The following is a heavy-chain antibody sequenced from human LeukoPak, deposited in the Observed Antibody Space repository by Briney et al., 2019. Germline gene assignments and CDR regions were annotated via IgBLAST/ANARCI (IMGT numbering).Heavy chain of an antibody. D-gene: IGHD6-19*01. CDR2: INHSGST. J-gene: IGHJ2*01. CDR1: GGSFSGYY. Sequence: SETLSLTCAVYGGSFSGYYWSWIRQPPGKGLEWIGEINHSGSTNYNPSLKSRVTISVDTSKNQLSLKLSSMTAADTAVYYCARHGSSGWYDWYFDLWGRGTLVTVSS. V-gene: IGHV4-34*01. CDR3: ARHGSSGWYDWYFDL.